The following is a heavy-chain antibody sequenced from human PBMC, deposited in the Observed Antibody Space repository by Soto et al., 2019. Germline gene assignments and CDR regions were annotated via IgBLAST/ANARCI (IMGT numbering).Heavy chain of an antibody. CDR2: IYYSGST. J-gene: IGHJ5*02. Sequence: PSETLSLTCTVSGGSISSYYWSWIRQPPGKGLEWIGYIYYSGSTNYNPSLKSRVTISVDTSKNQFSLKLSSVTAADTAVYYCARGDGYYYDSSGYYHWGQGTLVTVSS. V-gene: IGHV4-59*01. CDR1: GGSISSYY. CDR3: ARGDGYYYDSSGYYH. D-gene: IGHD3-22*01.